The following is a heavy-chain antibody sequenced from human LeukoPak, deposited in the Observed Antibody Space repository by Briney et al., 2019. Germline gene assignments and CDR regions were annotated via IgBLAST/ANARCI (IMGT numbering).Heavy chain of an antibody. J-gene: IGHJ4*02. CDR1: GFTFSSYS. CDR2: ISSSSSYI. V-gene: IGHV3-21*01. CDR3: ARDASTYPLSPDY. Sequence: GGSLRLSCAASGFTFSSYSMNWVRQAPGKGLEWVSSISSSSSYIYYADSVKGRFTISRDNAKNSLYLQMNSLRAEDTAVYYCARDASTYPLSPDYWGQGTLVTVSS.